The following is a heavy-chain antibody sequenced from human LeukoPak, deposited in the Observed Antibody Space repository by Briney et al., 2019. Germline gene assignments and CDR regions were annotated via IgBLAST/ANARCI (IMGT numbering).Heavy chain of an antibody. CDR3: ARPTYYYDSSGYSYYFDY. Sequence: GGSLRLSCAASGFTFSSYWMSWVRQAPGKGLEWVANIKQDGNEKYYVDSVKGRFTISRDNAKNSLYLQMNSLRAEDTAVYYCARPTYYYDSSGYSYYFDYWGQGTLVTVSS. V-gene: IGHV3-7*01. CDR2: IKQDGNEK. J-gene: IGHJ4*02. CDR1: GFTFSSYW. D-gene: IGHD3-22*01.